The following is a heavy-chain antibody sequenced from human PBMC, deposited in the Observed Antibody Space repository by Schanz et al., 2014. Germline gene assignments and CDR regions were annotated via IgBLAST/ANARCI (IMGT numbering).Heavy chain of an antibody. D-gene: IGHD3-22*01. CDR1: GYTFTNFF. J-gene: IGHJ5*02. CDR3: AREVGLYDRGWFDP. CDR2: IVPIAGIT. V-gene: IGHV1-46*01. Sequence: QVHLVQSGAEVHKPGASLKISCKASGYTFTNFFLHWVRQAPGQGLEWMGRIVPIAGITNYAQRFQGRVTITADKCSDTAYMELSSLRSEDTAVYYCAREVGLYDRGWFDPWGQGTLVTVSS.